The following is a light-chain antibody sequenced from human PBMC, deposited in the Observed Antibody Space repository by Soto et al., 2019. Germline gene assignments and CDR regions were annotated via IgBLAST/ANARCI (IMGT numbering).Light chain of an antibody. CDR2: DVS. Sequence: QSALTQPASVSGSPGQSITISCTGTSSDVGGYNYVSWYQQHPGKAPKLMIYDVSNRPSGVSNRFSGSKSDNTASLTISGLQAEDEADYYCSSYTSSSILFGTGTRSPS. J-gene: IGLJ1*01. CDR1: SSDVGGYNY. V-gene: IGLV2-14*01. CDR3: SSYTSSSIL.